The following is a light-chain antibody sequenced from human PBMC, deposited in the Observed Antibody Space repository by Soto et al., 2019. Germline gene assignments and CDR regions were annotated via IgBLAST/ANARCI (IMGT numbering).Light chain of an antibody. CDR2: AAS. Sequence: DIQMTQSPSSLSASVGDRVTMTFRASQGISSYLAWYQQKPGKAPKLLIYAASTLQSGVPSRFSGSGSGTDFTLTISSLQPEDFATYYCQQLNSYPITFGQGTRLEIK. J-gene: IGKJ5*01. V-gene: IGKV1-9*01. CDR3: QQLNSYPIT. CDR1: QGISSY.